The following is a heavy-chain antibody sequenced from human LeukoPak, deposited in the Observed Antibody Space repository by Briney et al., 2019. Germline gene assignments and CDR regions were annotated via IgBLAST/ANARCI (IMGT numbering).Heavy chain of an antibody. CDR2: IYYSGST. V-gene: IGHV4-59*01. J-gene: IGHJ4*02. Sequence: SETLSLTCTVSGGSISSYYWSWIRQPPGKGLEWIGYIYYSGSTNYNPSLKSRVTISVDTSKNQFSLKLSSVTAADTAVYYCARVDYGDYAFDYWGQGTLVTVSS. D-gene: IGHD4-17*01. CDR1: GGSISSYY. CDR3: ARVDYGDYAFDY.